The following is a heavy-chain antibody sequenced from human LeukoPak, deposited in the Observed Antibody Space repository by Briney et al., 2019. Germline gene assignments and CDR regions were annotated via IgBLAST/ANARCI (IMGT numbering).Heavy chain of an antibody. CDR1: GFTFSSYA. Sequence: PGGSLRLSCAASGFTFSSYAMHWVRQAPGKGLEWVAVISYDGSNKYYADSVKGRFTISRDNSKNTLYLQTNSLRAEDTAVYYCAREAVLGAGPFDYWGQGTLVTVSS. D-gene: IGHD1-1*01. CDR2: ISYDGSNK. V-gene: IGHV3-30-3*01. CDR3: AREAVLGAGPFDY. J-gene: IGHJ4*02.